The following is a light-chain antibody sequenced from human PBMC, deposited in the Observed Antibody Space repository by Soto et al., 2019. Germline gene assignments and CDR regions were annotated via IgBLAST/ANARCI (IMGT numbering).Light chain of an antibody. Sequence: DIHMTQSPSTLSASVGDSVTITCRASQSISSWLAWYQQKPGKAPKLLIYKASSLESGVPSRFSGSGSGTEFTLTISSLQPDDFATYYCQQYNSYPFTFGPGTKVDIK. CDR1: QSISSW. J-gene: IGKJ3*01. CDR2: KAS. CDR3: QQYNSYPFT. V-gene: IGKV1-5*03.